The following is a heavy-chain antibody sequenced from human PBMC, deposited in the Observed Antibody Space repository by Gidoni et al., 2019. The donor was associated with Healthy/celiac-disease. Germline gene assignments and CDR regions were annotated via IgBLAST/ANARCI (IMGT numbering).Heavy chain of an antibody. CDR1: GGSISSYY. V-gene: IGHV4-59*01. CDR3: ARAPGWYDNWFDP. CDR2: IYYSGST. Sequence: QVQLQESGPGLVKPSETLSLTCTVSGGSISSYYWSWIRQPPGKGLEWIGYIYYSGSTNYNPSLKSRGTISVDTSKNQFSLKLSSVTAADTAVYYCARAPGWYDNWFDPWGQGTLVTVSS. J-gene: IGHJ5*02. D-gene: IGHD6-19*01.